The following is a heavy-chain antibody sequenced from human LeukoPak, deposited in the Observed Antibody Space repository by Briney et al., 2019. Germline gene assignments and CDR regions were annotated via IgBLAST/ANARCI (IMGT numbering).Heavy chain of an antibody. D-gene: IGHD6-13*01. CDR1: GFTFSSYA. CDR3: AKTRSGIAAAGQNY. CDR2: ISGSGDST. J-gene: IGHJ4*02. V-gene: IGHV3-23*01. Sequence: QPGGSLRLSCAASGFTFSSYAMSWVRQAPGKGLEWVSAISGSGDSTYYADSVKGRFTISRDNSKSTLYLQMNSLRAEDTAIYYCAKTRSGIAAAGQNYWGQGTLVTVSS.